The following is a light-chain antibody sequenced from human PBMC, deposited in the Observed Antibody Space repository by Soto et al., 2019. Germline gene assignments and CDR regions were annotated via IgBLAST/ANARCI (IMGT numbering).Light chain of an antibody. J-gene: IGLJ2*01. CDR2: RNN. CDR3: AACDDSLSVVV. CDR1: SSNIGSNY. V-gene: IGLV1-47*01. Sequence: QSVLTQAPSASGTPGQRVTISCSGSSSNIGSNYVYWYQQLPGTAPKLLIYRNNQWPSGVPDRFSGSKSGTSASLAISGLRSEDEADYYCAACDDSLSVVVFGRGTKVTVL.